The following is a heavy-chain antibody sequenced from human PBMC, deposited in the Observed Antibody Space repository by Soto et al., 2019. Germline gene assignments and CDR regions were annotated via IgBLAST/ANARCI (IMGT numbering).Heavy chain of an antibody. CDR1: GFTFSSYS. D-gene: IGHD3-9*01. CDR3: ARADYDILTCCPGGIDV. CDR2: ISSSSSTI. J-gene: IGHJ6*04. V-gene: IGHV3-48*02. Sequence: GGSLRLSCAASGFTFSSYSMNWVRQAPGKGLEWVSYISSSSSTIYYADSVKGRFTISRDNAKNSLYLQMNSLRDEDTAVYYCARADYDILTCCPGGIDVWGEGTTVTVYS.